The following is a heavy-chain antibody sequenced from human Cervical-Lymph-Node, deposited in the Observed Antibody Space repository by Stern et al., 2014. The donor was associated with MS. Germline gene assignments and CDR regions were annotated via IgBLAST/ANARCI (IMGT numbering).Heavy chain of an antibody. CDR3: AKEGILVASFDY. D-gene: IGHD6-19*01. J-gene: IGHJ4*02. V-gene: IGHV3-23*04. Sequence: VQLVESGGSFVQPGGSLRLSCAASGFTFSSYAMSWVRQAPGKGLEWVSAISRGGDSKYYADSVQGRFTISRDNSQNTPYLHMHSLRADDTAVYYCAKEGILVASFDYWGQGTLVTVSS. CDR1: GFTFSSYA. CDR2: ISRGGDSK.